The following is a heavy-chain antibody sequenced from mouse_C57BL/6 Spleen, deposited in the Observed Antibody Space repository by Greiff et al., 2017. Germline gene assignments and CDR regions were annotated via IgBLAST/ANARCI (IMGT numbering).Heavy chain of an antibody. CDR1: GYTFTSYW. V-gene: IGHV1-64*01. CDR2: IHPNSGST. CDR3: ARSSNYYYYAMDY. Sequence: QVQLQQPGAELVKPGASVKLSCTASGYTFTSYWMHWVKQRPGQGLEWIGMIHPNSGSTNYNEKFKSKATLTVDKSSSTAYMQLSSLTSEDSAVYYCARSSNYYYYAMDYWGQGTSVTVAS. J-gene: IGHJ4*01. D-gene: IGHD2-5*01.